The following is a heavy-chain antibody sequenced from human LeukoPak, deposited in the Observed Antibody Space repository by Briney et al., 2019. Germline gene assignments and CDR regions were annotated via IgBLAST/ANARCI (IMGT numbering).Heavy chain of an antibody. V-gene: IGHV3-64*02. CDR1: GFTFSSYA. Sequence: PGGSLRLSCAASGFTFSSYAMHWVRQAPGKGLEHVSAISNNGGVTYYADSVKGRFTISRDNSKSTLYLQMGSLRAEDMAVYYCVRVYGGYSGYYDYWGQGTLVTVSS. CDR2: ISNNGGVT. J-gene: IGHJ4*02. CDR3: VRVYGGYSGYYDY. D-gene: IGHD4-23*01.